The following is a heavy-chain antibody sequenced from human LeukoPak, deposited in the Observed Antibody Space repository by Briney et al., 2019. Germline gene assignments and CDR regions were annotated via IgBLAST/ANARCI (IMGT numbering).Heavy chain of an antibody. J-gene: IGHJ4*02. Sequence: GGSLRLSCAASGYTFSSYGMHWVRQAPGKGLEWVAVIWYDGSNKYYADSVKGRFTISRDNSKNTLYLQMNSLRAEDTAVYYCAREGNYCSSTSCYIGYFDYWGQGTLVTVSS. CDR1: GYTFSSYG. CDR2: IWYDGSNK. D-gene: IGHD2-2*02. CDR3: AREGNYCSSTSCYIGYFDY. V-gene: IGHV3-30*19.